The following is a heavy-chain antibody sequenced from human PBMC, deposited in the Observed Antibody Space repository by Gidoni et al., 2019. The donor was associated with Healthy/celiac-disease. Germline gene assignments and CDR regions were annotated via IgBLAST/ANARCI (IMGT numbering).Heavy chain of an antibody. Sequence: EVQLVESGGGLVKPGGSLRLSCAASGFTFSSYSMNWVRQAPGKGLEWVSSISSSSSYIYYADSVKGRFTISRDNAKNSLYLQMNSLRAEDTAVYYCARDLAAIGYRSERGDYWGQGTLVTVSS. V-gene: IGHV3-21*01. CDR2: ISSSSSYI. CDR3: ARDLAAIGYRSERGDY. D-gene: IGHD5-18*01. CDR1: GFTFSSYS. J-gene: IGHJ4*02.